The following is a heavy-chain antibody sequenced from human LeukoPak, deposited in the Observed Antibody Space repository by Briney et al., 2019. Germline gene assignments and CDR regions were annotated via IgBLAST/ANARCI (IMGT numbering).Heavy chain of an antibody. CDR1: GFTFDDYG. D-gene: IGHD6-13*01. J-gene: IGHJ3*02. CDR3: AGELGSSWSEGDAFDI. Sequence: GGSLRLSCAASGFTFDDYGMSWVRQAPGKGLEWVSGINWNGGSTGYADSVKGRFTISRDNAKNSLYLQMNSLRAEDTALYHCAGELGSSWSEGDAFDIWGQGTMVTVSS. CDR2: INWNGGST. V-gene: IGHV3-20*01.